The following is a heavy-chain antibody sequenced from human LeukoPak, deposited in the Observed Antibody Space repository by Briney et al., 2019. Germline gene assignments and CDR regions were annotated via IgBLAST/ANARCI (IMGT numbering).Heavy chain of an antibody. J-gene: IGHJ4*02. V-gene: IGHV3-21*01. CDR2: ISSSSSYV. CDR3: ARGDDYVWGSYRYADY. Sequence: GGSLRLSCAASGFTFSSYNMNWVRQAPGKGLEWVSSISSSSSYVSSADTVQGRFTISRDNAKNSLYLQMNSLRAEDTAVYYCARGDDYVWGSYRYADYWGQGTLVAVSS. CDR1: GFTFSSYN. D-gene: IGHD3-16*02.